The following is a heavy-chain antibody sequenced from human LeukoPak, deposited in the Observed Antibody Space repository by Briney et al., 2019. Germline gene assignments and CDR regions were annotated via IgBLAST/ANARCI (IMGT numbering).Heavy chain of an antibody. CDR3: AKSHVTGWYYFDY. Sequence: GRSLRLSCVVSGFSFSSYAMHWVRQAPGKGLEWVAVIRYDGSNKYYADSVKGRFTISRDNSESTLYLQMNSLRIEDTAVYYCAKSHVTGWYYFDYWGQGTLLTVSS. J-gene: IGHJ4*02. CDR2: IRYDGSNK. D-gene: IGHD3-9*01. V-gene: IGHV3-30*18. CDR1: GFSFSSYA.